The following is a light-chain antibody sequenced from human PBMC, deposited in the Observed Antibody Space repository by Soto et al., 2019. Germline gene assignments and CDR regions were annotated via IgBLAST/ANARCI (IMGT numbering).Light chain of an antibody. CDR3: QQFRSFPIT. Sequence: DIQMTQSPSSLSASVGDRVTINCRASQDIGSHVAWYQQKPEKAPKSLSEFASTLQRGVPSRFSASGSGKDCTRTSSSLQTEDVATDACQQFRSFPITFGQGTRLEIK. V-gene: IGKV1D-16*01. CDR1: QDIGSH. CDR2: FAS. J-gene: IGKJ5*01.